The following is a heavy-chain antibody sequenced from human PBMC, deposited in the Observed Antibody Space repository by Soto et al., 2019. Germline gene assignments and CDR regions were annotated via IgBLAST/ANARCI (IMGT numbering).Heavy chain of an antibody. CDR1: GFTLSSYG. CDR2: ISYDGSNK. Sequence: GGSLRLSCAASGFTLSSYGMHWVRQAPGKGLEWVAVISYDGSNKYYADSVKGRFTISRDNSKNTLYLQMNSLRAEDTAVYYCAKDGGDIVVVPAAPVGAFDIWGQGTMVTVSS. V-gene: IGHV3-30*18. D-gene: IGHD2-2*01. J-gene: IGHJ3*02. CDR3: AKDGGDIVVVPAAPVGAFDI.